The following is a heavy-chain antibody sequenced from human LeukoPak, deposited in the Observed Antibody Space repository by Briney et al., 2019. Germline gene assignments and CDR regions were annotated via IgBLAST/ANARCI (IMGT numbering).Heavy chain of an antibody. Sequence: GGSLRLSCAASGFTFGSYWMIWVRQAPGKGLEWVANIKQDGSEKYYVDSVKGRFTISRDNAKNSLYLQMNSLRAEDTAVYYCARLYPGIAVAGIFDYWGQGTLVTVSS. D-gene: IGHD6-19*01. V-gene: IGHV3-7*01. CDR1: GFTFGSYW. CDR2: IKQDGSEK. CDR3: ARLYPGIAVAGIFDY. J-gene: IGHJ4*02.